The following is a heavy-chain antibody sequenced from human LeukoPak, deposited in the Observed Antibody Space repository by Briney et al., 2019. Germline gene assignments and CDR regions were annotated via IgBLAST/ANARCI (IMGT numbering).Heavy chain of an antibody. CDR1: GFTFSSYA. V-gene: IGHV3-48*01. D-gene: IGHD1-26*01. J-gene: IGHJ3*02. CDR3: AREEVGATKDAFDI. CDR2: ISSSSSTI. Sequence: GGSLRLSCAASGFTFSSYAMNWVRQAPGKGLEWVSYISSSSSTIYYADSVKGRFTISRDNAKNSLYLQMNSLRAEDTAVYYCAREEVGATKDAFDIWGQGTMVTVSS.